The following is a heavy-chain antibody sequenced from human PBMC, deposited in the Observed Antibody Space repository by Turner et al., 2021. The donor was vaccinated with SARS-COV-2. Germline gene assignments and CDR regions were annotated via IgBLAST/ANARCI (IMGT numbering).Heavy chain of an antibody. V-gene: IGHV3-23*01. J-gene: IGHJ6*02. CDR3: AKDQTVATLDYYYSMDV. CDR1: GFTFGSYA. Sequence: EVQLLESGGGLVQHGGSLRLSCVVSGFTFGSYAMSWVRQAPGKGLEWVSAISGSGGTTYYADSVKGQFTISRDNSKNTLYLQMNSLRAEDTALYYCAKDQTVATLDYYYSMDVWGQGTTVTVSS. CDR2: ISGSGGTT. D-gene: IGHD4-17*01.